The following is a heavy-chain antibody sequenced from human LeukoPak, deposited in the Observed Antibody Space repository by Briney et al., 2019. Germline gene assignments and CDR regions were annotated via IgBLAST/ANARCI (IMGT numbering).Heavy chain of an antibody. Sequence: SETLSLTCAVYGGSFSGYYWSWIRQPTGKALEWIGRIYSSGSTNYNPSLKSRVTISVDTSRNQFSLKLTSVTAADTAVYYCAKSNGYGLVDIWGQGTMVTVSS. CDR1: GGSFSGYY. CDR2: IYSSGST. V-gene: IGHV4-59*10. CDR3: AKSNGYGLVDI. J-gene: IGHJ3*02. D-gene: IGHD3-10*01.